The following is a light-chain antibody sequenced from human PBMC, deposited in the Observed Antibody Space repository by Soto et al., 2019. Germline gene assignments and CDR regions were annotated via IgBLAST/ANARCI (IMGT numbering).Light chain of an antibody. CDR1: QSVSNSY. V-gene: IGKV3-20*01. Sequence: EIVFTQSPGTLSLSPGERATLSCRASQSVSNSYLAWYQQKPGQAPRLLIYGASSRATGIPDRFSGSGSGTDFTLTISRLEPEDFAVYYCQQYGSSPGTFGQGTKVDIK. J-gene: IGKJ1*01. CDR3: QQYGSSPGT. CDR2: GAS.